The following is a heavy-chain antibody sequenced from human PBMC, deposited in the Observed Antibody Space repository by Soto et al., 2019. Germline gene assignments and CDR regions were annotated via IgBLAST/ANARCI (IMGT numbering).Heavy chain of an antibody. J-gene: IGHJ4*02. CDR3: AKVFCTTTSCFNPLFDY. V-gene: IGHV3-23*01. CDR2: ISGSGGTT. Sequence: GGSLRLSCAASGFTFSKYVMNWVRQAPGKGLEWAAAISGSGGTTYYADSVNGRFTISRDNSNNTLYLQMNSLRAEDTAIYYCAKVFCTTTSCFNPLFDYWGQGTLVTVSS. D-gene: IGHD2-2*01. CDR1: GFTFSKYV.